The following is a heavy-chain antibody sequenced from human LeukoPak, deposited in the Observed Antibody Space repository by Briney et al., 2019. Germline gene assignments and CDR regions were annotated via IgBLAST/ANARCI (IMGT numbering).Heavy chain of an antibody. D-gene: IGHD6-6*01. CDR2: ISGSANTR. Sequence: PGGSLRLSCAASGFSFSDYYMSWIRQAPGKGLEWVSHISGSANTRSDADSVRGRFVISRDNAKKSVHLQMNSLRVEDTAIYFCARRRSPDYFDSWGQGTLVTVSS. CDR1: GFSFSDYY. J-gene: IGHJ4*02. CDR3: ARRRSPDYFDS. V-gene: IGHV3-11*04.